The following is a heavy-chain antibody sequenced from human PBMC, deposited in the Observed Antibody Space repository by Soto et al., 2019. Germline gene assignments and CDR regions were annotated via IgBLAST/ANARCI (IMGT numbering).Heavy chain of an antibody. V-gene: IGHV3-74*03. CDR2: INSDGSST. J-gene: IGHJ6*02. CDR3: AREAITMVRGVGFYGMDV. Sequence: PGGSLRLSCAASGFTFSSYWMHWVRQAPGKGPVWVSHINSDGSSTTYADSVKGRFTISRDNAKNSLYLQMNSLTAEDTAVYYCAREAITMVRGVGFYGMDVWGQGTTVTVSS. D-gene: IGHD3-10*01. CDR1: GFTFSSYW.